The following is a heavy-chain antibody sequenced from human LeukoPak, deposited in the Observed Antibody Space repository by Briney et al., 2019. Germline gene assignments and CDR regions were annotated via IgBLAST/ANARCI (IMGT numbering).Heavy chain of an antibody. Sequence: GGSLRLSCVASGFSFGEYWMSWVRQAPGKGLEWVANIKLDGSEKNYVDSVKGRFTISRDNTKNSLYLQMNSLRTEDTAVFYCARDQYDTWSRRGNFDSWGQGTLVIVSS. CDR3: ARDQYDTWSRRGNFDS. CDR2: IKLDGSEK. CDR1: GFSFGEYW. J-gene: IGHJ4*02. D-gene: IGHD3/OR15-3a*01. V-gene: IGHV3-7*03.